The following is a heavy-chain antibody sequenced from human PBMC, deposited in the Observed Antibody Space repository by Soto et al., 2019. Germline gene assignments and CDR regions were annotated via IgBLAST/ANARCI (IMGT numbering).Heavy chain of an antibody. J-gene: IGHJ5*02. V-gene: IGHV1-18*01. CDR3: ARLIPGVEAWFDP. CDR1: GYTFTNFG. Sequence: ASVKVSCKASGYTFTNFGVTWVRRAHGQGLEWMGWISAYNDTPNYAQKFQGRVTMTIDTSTSTAYMDLRSLTSDDTAVYYCARLIPGVEAWFDPWGQGTLVTVSS. CDR2: ISAYNDTP. D-gene: IGHD2-2*01.